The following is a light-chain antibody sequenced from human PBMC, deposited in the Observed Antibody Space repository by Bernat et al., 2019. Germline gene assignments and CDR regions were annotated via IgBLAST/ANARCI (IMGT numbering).Light chain of an antibody. CDR3: QQYNNWPQT. Sequence: EIVMTQSPATLSVSPGQRATLSCRASQSVSSSLAWYQQKPGQAPRLLIYGASTRATGIPARFSGCGSGTGFTLTISSLQSEDFAVYYCQQYNNWPQTFGQETNVEIK. V-gene: IGKV3-15*01. CDR1: QSVSSS. J-gene: IGKJ1*01. CDR2: GAS.